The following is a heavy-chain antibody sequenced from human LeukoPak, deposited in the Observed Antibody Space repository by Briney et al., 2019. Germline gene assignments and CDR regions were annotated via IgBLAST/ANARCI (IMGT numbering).Heavy chain of an antibody. CDR1: GFSAFGLSSYA. J-gene: IGHJ4*02. D-gene: IGHD3-10*01. CDR3: AKARTANDYGAGSFYKGFDS. CDR2: VSASGFT. V-gene: IGHV3-23*01. Sequence: GGSLRLSCVASGFSAFGLSSYAMSWVRQAPGKGLEWVSVVSASGFTSYADSVKGRFTISREKSKNTVYLDMDTLRAEDTALYYCAKARTANDYGAGSFYKGFDSWGQGTLVTVSS.